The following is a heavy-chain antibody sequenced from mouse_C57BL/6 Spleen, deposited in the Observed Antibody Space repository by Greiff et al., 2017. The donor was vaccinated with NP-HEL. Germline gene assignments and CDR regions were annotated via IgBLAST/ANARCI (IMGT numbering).Heavy chain of an antibody. V-gene: IGHV1-80*01. Sequence: VQLQQSGAELVKPGASVKISCKASGYAFSSYWMNWVKQRPGKGLEWIGQIYPGDGDTNYNGKFKGKATLTADKSSSTAYMQLSSLTSEDSAVYFCARRGIYDGYYVDYWGQGTTLTVSS. CDR1: GYAFSSYW. D-gene: IGHD2-3*01. CDR2: IYPGDGDT. J-gene: IGHJ2*01. CDR3: ARRGIYDGYYVDY.